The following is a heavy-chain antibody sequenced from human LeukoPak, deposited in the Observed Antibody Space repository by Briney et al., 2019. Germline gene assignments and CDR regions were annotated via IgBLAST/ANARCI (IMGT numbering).Heavy chain of an antibody. J-gene: IGHJ5*02. D-gene: IGHD1-26*01. Sequence: SETLSLTCAVYGGSFSGYYWSWIRQSPGKGLEWIGEINHSGSTNYNPSLKSRVTISVDTSKNQFSLKLSSVTAADTAVYYCARLGGSYYPNWFDPWGQGTLVTVSS. CDR2: INHSGST. CDR1: GGSFSGYY. V-gene: IGHV4-34*01. CDR3: ARLGGSYYPNWFDP.